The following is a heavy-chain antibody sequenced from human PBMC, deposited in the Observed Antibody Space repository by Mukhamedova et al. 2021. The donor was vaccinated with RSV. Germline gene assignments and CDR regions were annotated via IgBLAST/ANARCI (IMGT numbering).Heavy chain of an antibody. CDR2: FHYSGST. CDR1: STITYY. V-gene: IGHV4-39*07. J-gene: IGHJ4*01. D-gene: IGHD2-8*01. Sequence: STITYYWGWIRQPPGKGLEWIGTFHYSGSTYYNPSLKSRVTISVDTSKNQFSLKLSSVTAADTAVYYWARAPGVAAGLAPYYDYWG. CDR3: ARAPGVAAGLAPYYDY.